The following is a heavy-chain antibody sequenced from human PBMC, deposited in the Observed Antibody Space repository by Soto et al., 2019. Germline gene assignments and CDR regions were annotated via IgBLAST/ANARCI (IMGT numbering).Heavy chain of an antibody. Sequence: GGSLRLSSSAFGFTFSTYFMHWVRQAPGKGLEYVSAIASNGDATFYADSVKGRFTISRDNSKSTLSLQMTSLGPEDTAVYYCVRGGLSIFSRFDPWGQGTLVTVSS. D-gene: IGHD3-3*01. J-gene: IGHJ5*02. CDR2: IASNGDAT. CDR3: VRGGLSIFSRFDP. V-gene: IGHV3-64D*08. CDR1: GFTFSTYF.